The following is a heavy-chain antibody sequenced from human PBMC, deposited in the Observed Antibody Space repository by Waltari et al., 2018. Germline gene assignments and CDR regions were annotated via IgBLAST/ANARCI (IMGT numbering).Heavy chain of an antibody. CDR3: ASSLYGDYTQIWGRVFDY. J-gene: IGHJ4*02. V-gene: IGHV3-23*01. D-gene: IGHD4-17*01. Sequence: VQLLESGGGLVQSGGSLRLPCAASGFTFRRHAMNWVRQAPGKGVEWVSVISGSGGSTDYADSVKGRFTISRDNSKNTLYLQMNNLRVEDTAVYYCASSLYGDYTQIWGRVFDYWGQGTLVTVSS. CDR1: GFTFRRHA. CDR2: ISGSGGST.